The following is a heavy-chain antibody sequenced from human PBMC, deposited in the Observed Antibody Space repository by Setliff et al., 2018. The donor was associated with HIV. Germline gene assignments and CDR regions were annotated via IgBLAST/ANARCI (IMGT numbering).Heavy chain of an antibody. J-gene: IGHJ6*03. CDR3: ARGGRGDSYYYYMDV. Sequence: GGSLRLSCTASGFTSGFAFSDFAMSWVRQAPGKGLEWVAFISSRAYGVTTHYAASVKGRFTISRDDSISVVHLQMNTLTTEDTALYYCARGGRGDSYYYYMDVWGKGTMVTVSS. CDR2: ISSRAYGVTT. V-gene: IGHV3-49*04. CDR1: GFAFSDFA. D-gene: IGHD3-10*01.